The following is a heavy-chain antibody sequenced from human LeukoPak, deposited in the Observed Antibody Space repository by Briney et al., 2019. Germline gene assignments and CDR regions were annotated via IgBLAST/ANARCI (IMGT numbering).Heavy chain of an antibody. V-gene: IGHV4-34*01. J-gene: IGHJ4*02. CDR3: ARGKIQRWLQPPNFDY. CDR2: INHSGST. CDR1: GGSFSGYY. D-gene: IGHD5-24*01. Sequence: SETLSLTCAVYGGSFSGYYWSWIRQPPGKGLEWIGEINHSGSTNYNPSLKSRVTISVDTSKNQFSLKLSSVTAADTAVYYCARGKIQRWLQPPNFDYWGQGTLVTVSS.